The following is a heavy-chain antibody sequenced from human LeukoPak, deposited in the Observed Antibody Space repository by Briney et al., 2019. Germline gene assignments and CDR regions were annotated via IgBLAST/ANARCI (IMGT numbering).Heavy chain of an antibody. CDR1: GGSISSYY. D-gene: IGHD2-2*01. CDR2: IYYSGST. V-gene: IGHV4-59*01. CDR3: ASSSYCSSTSCPDAFDI. Sequence: SQTLSLTCTVSGGSISSYYWSWIRQPPGKGLEWIGYIYYSGSTNYNPSLKSRVTISVDTSKNQFSLKLSSVTAADTAVYYCASSSYCSSTSCPDAFDIWGQGTMVTVSS. J-gene: IGHJ3*02.